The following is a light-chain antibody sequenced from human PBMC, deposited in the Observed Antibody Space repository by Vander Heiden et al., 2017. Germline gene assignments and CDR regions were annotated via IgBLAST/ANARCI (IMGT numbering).Light chain of an antibody. CDR2: TTV. CDR3: QQSSTTPGA. CDR1: QPISRY. Sequence: DIQMTQSPSSLSASVGDTVTITCRASQPISRYLNWYHKKPGQAPQLLIHTTVTLQSGVPSRFSGSGSATGYTLTISGLQPEDCGTYYCQQSSTTPGAFGQGTKVEIK. V-gene: IGKV1-39*01. J-gene: IGKJ1*01.